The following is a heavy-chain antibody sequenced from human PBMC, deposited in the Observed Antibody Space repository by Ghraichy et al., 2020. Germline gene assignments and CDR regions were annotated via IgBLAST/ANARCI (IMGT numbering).Heavy chain of an antibody. D-gene: IGHD2-8*02. V-gene: IGHV4-38-2*02. CDR3: ARDRAYCSGTFCFASRLDT. Sequence: SETLSLTCAVSGDSVTRDYSWGWIRQSPGKGLEWIGIMYESGSPYYNPSLKSRVTISVDTSKNQFSLKLRSVTAADTAVYYCARDRAYCSGTFCFASRLDTWGQGKLVIVSS. CDR1: GDSVTRDYS. J-gene: IGHJ5*02. CDR2: MYESGSP.